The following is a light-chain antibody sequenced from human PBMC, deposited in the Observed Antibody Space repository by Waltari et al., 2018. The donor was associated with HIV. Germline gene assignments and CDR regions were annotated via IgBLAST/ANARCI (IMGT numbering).Light chain of an antibody. CDR2: EVS. CDR1: SSDVGNYNR. CDR3: SSYTSSNTFVV. V-gene: IGLV2-18*02. J-gene: IGLJ2*01. Sequence: QSALTQPPSVSGSPGQSVTISCTGTSSDVGNYNRVSWYQQPPGSAPKLMIYEVSNRPSGVPLRFSGSNSGNTASLTISGLQAEDEADYYCSSYTSSNTFVVFGGGTKLTVL.